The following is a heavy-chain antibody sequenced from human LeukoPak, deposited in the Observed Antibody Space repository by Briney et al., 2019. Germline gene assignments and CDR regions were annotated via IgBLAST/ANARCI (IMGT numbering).Heavy chain of an antibody. D-gene: IGHD6-19*01. CDR2: IYSSGST. J-gene: IGHJ4*02. V-gene: IGHV4-4*07. CDR1: GGSISSYY. CDR3: ARQYSSLSSYDY. Sequence: PSETLSLTCTVSGGSISSYYWSWIRQPAGKGLEWIGRIYSSGSTNYNPSLKSRVTMSVDTSKNQVSLKLSSVNAADTAVYYCARQYSSLSSYDYWGQGTLVTVSS.